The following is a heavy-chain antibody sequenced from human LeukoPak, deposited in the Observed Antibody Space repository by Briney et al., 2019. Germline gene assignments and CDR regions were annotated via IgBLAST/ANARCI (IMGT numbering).Heavy chain of an antibody. V-gene: IGHV3-23*01. CDR1: GITFSSYG. Sequence: GGSLRLSCAASGITFSSYGMSWVRQAPGKGLKWVSSISSTGGTTYYADSVKGRFTISRDNSKNTLYLQMNSLRAEDTAIYYCAKNGDRGAYCTGGTCYPYFYYYMDVWGKGTTVTI. CDR3: AKNGDRGAYCTGGTCYPYFYYYMDV. CDR2: ISSTGGTT. D-gene: IGHD2-15*01. J-gene: IGHJ6*03.